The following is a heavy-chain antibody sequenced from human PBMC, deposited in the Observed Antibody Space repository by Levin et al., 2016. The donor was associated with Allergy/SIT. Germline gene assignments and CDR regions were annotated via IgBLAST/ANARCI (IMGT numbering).Heavy chain of an antibody. CDR3: ATTGRRDEAFDI. J-gene: IGHJ3*02. CDR2: GHADGTT. Sequence: ESLKISCTVSGDSISSYYWSWIRQPAGRGLEWIGRGHADGTTDYNASLKSRVSMSLDTSKNQVSLKLTYVTAADTAVYYCATTGRRDEAFDIWGQGTMVTVSS. CDR1: GDSISSYY. V-gene: IGHV4-4*07.